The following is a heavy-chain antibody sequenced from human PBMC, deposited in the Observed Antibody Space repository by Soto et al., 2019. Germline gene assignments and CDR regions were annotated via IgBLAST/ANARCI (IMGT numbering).Heavy chain of an antibody. Sequence: SETLSLTCTVSGGSISSYYWSWIRQPPGKGLEWIGYIYYSGSTNYNPSLKSRVTISVDTSKNQFSLKLSSVTAADTAVYYCARVTGYGVKRDAFDIWGQGTMVTV. CDR3: ARVTGYGVKRDAFDI. J-gene: IGHJ3*02. V-gene: IGHV4-59*08. CDR2: IYYSGST. D-gene: IGHD4-17*01. CDR1: GGSISSYY.